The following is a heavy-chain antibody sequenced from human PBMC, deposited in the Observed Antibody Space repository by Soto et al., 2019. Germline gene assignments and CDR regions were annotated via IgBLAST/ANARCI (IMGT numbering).Heavy chain of an antibody. CDR1: GYTFTSYG. Sequence: ASVKVSCKASGYTFTSYGISWVRQAPGQGLEWMGWISAYNGNTNYAQKLQGRVTMTTDTSTSTAYMELRSLRSDDTAVYYCAIIVGDQLRVPYGMDVWGQGTTVTVSS. V-gene: IGHV1-18*01. CDR2: ISAYNGNT. D-gene: IGHD2-2*01. CDR3: AIIVGDQLRVPYGMDV. J-gene: IGHJ6*02.